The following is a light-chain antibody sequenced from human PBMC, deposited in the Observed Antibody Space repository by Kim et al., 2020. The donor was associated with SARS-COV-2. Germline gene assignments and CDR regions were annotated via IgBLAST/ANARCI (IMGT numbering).Light chain of an antibody. V-gene: IGLV7-46*01. CDR3: LLSSSGVRV. J-gene: IGLJ3*02. CDR2: DTN. CDR1: TGTVTSGHY. Sequence: PGGTVSLTCESSTGTVTSGHYPYRFQQRPGQTPGPLIYDTNRKHSWTPARFSGSLLGGKAALTLSGAQPDDEADYYCLLSSSGVRVFGGGTQLTVL.